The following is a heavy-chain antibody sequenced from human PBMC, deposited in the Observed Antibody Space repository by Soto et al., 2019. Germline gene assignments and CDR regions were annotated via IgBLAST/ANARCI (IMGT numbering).Heavy chain of an antibody. V-gene: IGHV3-9*01. CDR1: GFTFDDYA. CDR3: AKDSSSYYFDY. J-gene: IGHJ4*02. Sequence: GGSLRLSCAASGFTFDDYAMHWVRQAPGKGLEWVSGISWNSGSIGYADSVKGRFTISRDNAKNSLYLQMNSLRAEDTALYYCAKDSSSYYFDYWGQGTMVTVYS. D-gene: IGHD6-6*01. CDR2: ISWNSGSI.